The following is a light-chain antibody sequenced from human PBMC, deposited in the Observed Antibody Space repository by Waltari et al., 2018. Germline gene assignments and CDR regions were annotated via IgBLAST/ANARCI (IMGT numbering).Light chain of an antibody. CDR1: SGDIGASDF. J-gene: IGLJ2*01. V-gene: IGLV2-14*01. CDR2: DVN. CDR3: RSHSTNNIVL. Sequence: QSGLTQPASVSASPGESITISCTGTSGDIGASDFVSWYQHHPGRAPKVLIFDVNHRPSGISDRFAGSKSGNTASLTISELQPEDDADYYCRSHSTNNIVLFGGGTKVTVL.